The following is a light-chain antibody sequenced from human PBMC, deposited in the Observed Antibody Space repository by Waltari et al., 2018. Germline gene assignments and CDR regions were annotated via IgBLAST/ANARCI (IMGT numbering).Light chain of an antibody. J-gene: IGKJ4*02. CDR1: PSVLYSPNNKNY. CDR3: QHYYSSPLT. CDR2: WAS. V-gene: IGKV4-1*01. Sequence: DIVMTQPPDSLALSLGERAPINCTSRPSVLYSPNNKNYFAWYQQKPGQPPKLLIYWASSRESGVPDRFSGSGSGTDFTLTSSSLQAEDVAVYYCQHYYSSPLTFGGGTRVEIK.